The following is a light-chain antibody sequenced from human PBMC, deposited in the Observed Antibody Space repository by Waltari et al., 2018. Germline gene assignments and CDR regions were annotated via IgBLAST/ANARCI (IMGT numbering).Light chain of an antibody. CDR1: SSDFGTYNL. J-gene: IGLJ2*01. CDR3: CSYALRSVV. CDR2: GGS. Sequence: QSALTQPASVSGSPGQSITISCTGSSSDFGTYNLVSWYPQYPGKAPQVMIYGGSKRPSGVSSRFSASKSGNTASLTISVLQAEDEADYYCCSYALRSVVFGGGTKVTVL. V-gene: IGLV2-23*01.